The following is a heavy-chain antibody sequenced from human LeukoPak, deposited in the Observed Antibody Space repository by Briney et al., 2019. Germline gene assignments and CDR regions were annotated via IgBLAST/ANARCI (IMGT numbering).Heavy chain of an antibody. V-gene: IGHV4-39*05. CDR1: GGSVSTIAYY. J-gene: IGHJ4*02. CDR3: VRLVGVPPAVDN. CDR2: IYNGEAT. D-gene: IGHD2-2*01. Sequence: PSETPSLTCTVAGGSVSTIAYYWGWIRQPPGKGLEYLGYIYNGEATYYNPSLKSRVTISVDTSKNQFSLRLTSVTAADTAVYYCVRLVGVPPAVDNWGQGTLVTVSS.